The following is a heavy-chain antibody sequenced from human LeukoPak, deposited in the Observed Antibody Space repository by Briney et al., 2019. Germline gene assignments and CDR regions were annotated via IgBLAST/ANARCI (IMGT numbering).Heavy chain of an antibody. Sequence: PGGSLRLSCAASGFTFSDYYMSWIRQAPGKGLEWVSSISGGSSYTDYADSVKGRFTISRDNAKNTLYLQMNSLRAEDTAVYYCARNLDTDMFDYWGQGTLVTVSS. J-gene: IGHJ4*02. V-gene: IGHV3-11*06. CDR1: GFTFSDYY. CDR2: ISGGSSYT. D-gene: IGHD5-18*01. CDR3: ARNLDTDMFDY.